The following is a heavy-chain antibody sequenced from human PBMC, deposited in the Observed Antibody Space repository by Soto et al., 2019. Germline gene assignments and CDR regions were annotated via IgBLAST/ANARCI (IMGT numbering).Heavy chain of an antibody. Sequence: GSSVKVSFKASGDTFTANYIHLLLHAPVQGFEWMGWINPQSGGTNYPQKFQGRVTMTRDTSLSTVYMTLIRLTSDDTAEYYCARDLAKGGGSAGFDYWGQGTLVTVSS. J-gene: IGHJ4*02. CDR2: INPQSGGT. D-gene: IGHD1-26*01. V-gene: IGHV1-2*02. CDR3: ARDLAKGGGSAGFDY. CDR1: GDTFTANY.